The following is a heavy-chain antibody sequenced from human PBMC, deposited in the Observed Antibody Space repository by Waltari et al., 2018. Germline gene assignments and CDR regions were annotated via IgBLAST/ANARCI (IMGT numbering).Heavy chain of an antibody. Sequence: EVQLVESGGGLVQPGGSLRLSCAASGFTFRSYAMHWVRQAPGKGLEWVSAISGSGGSTYYADSVKGRFTISRDNSKNTLYLQMNSLRAEDTAVYYCAKSRGSSWYEEIDYWGQGTLVTVSS. CDR1: GFTFRSYA. CDR3: AKSRGSSWYEEIDY. V-gene: IGHV3-23*04. D-gene: IGHD6-13*01. J-gene: IGHJ4*02. CDR2: ISGSGGST.